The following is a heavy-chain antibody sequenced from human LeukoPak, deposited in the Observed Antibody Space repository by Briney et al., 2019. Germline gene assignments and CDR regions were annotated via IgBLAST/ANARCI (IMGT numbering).Heavy chain of an antibody. D-gene: IGHD6-13*01. V-gene: IGHV1-8*03. J-gene: IGHJ4*02. Sequence: ASVKVSCKASGGTFSSYVINWVRQATGQGLEWMGWMNPNSGNTGYAQKFQGRVTITRNTSISTAYMELSSLRSEDTAVYYCASAPQGVAAAIDYWGQGTLVTVSS. CDR2: MNPNSGNT. CDR3: ASAPQGVAAAIDY. CDR1: GGTFSSYV.